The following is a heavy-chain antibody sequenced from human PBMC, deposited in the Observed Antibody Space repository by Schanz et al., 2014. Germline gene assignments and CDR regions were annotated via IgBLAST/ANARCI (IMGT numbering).Heavy chain of an antibody. Sequence: QVQLVQSGAEVKKPGASVKVSCKASGYTLTAYYMHWVRQAPGQGFEWMGWISVYNGDIKYDQKYQHSVVVTKDKSTNAEVREIRSLRSEESGLNYWKKDVDYGYQVDYYYYGMDVWGQGTTVTVSS. D-gene: IGHD3-16*01. V-gene: IGHV1-2*02. CDR1: GYTLTAYY. CDR3: KKDVDYGYQVDYYYYGMDV. CDR2: ISVYNGDI. J-gene: IGHJ6*02.